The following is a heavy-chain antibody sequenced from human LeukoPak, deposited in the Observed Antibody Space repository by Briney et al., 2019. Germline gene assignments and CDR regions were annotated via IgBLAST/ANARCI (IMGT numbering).Heavy chain of an antibody. CDR1: GFTFSSYA. Sequence: GGSLRLSCAASGFTFSSYAMHWVRQAPGKGLEWVAVISYDGSNKYYADSVKGRSTISRDNSKNTLYLQMNSLRAEDTAVYYCARREFDYWGQGTLVTVSS. D-gene: IGHD5-24*01. J-gene: IGHJ4*02. V-gene: IGHV3-30*04. CDR2: ISYDGSNK. CDR3: ARREFDY.